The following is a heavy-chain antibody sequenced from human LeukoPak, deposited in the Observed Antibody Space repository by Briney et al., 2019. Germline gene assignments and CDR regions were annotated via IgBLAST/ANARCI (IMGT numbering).Heavy chain of an antibody. V-gene: IGHV3-33*05. CDR1: GITFSNYA. CDR2: ISSDGSNK. Sequence: GRSLRLSCAASGITFSNYAMHWVRQAPGKGLEWVSLISSDGSNKYYADSVKGRFPISRDNSKSTLYLQMNSLRAEDTAVYYCARLYSSGWYFDYWGQGTLVTVSS. J-gene: IGHJ4*02. D-gene: IGHD6-19*01. CDR3: ARLYSSGWYFDY.